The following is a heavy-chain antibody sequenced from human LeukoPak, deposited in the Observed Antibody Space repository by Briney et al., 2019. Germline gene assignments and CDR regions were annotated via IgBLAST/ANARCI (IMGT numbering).Heavy chain of an antibody. CDR3: ARIKSRGSYGYQNYYYGMDV. V-gene: IGHV2-70*11. CDR1: GFSLSTSGMC. D-gene: IGHD5-18*01. CDR2: IDWDDDK. Sequence: SGPALVKPTQTLTLTRTFSGFSLSTSGMCVSWIRQPPGKALEWLARIDWDDDKYYSTSLKTRLTISRDTSKNQVVLTMTNMDPVDTATYYCARIKSRGSYGYQNYYYGMDVWGQGTTVTVSS. J-gene: IGHJ6*02.